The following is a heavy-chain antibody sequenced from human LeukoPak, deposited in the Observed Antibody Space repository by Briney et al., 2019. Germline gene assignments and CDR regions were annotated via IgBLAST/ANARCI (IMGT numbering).Heavy chain of an antibody. V-gene: IGHV3-30*18. J-gene: IGHJ4*02. CDR1: GFTFGSYG. D-gene: IGHD5-18*01. CDR3: AKDRYSYAFEYSDS. CDR2: ISNDGSKK. Sequence: GGSLRLSCAASGFTFGSYGMHWVRQAPGKGLDWVAVISNDGSKKYYADSVKGRFTISRDNSKNTLSLQVSSLRTEDTAVNYCAKDRYSYAFEYSDSWGQGTLVTVSS.